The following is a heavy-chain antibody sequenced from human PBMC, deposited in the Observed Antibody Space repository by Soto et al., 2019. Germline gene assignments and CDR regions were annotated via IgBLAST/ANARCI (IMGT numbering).Heavy chain of an antibody. CDR1: GFTFSSYS. D-gene: IGHD6-13*01. Sequence: GESLKISCAASGFTFSSYSMNWVRQAPGKGLEWVSSISSSSSYIYYADSVKGRFTISRDNAKNSLYLQMNSLRAEDTAVYYCARDLGSSWRYYYYGMDVWGQGTTVTVSS. V-gene: IGHV3-21*01. CDR3: ARDLGSSWRYYYYGMDV. CDR2: ISSSSSYI. J-gene: IGHJ6*02.